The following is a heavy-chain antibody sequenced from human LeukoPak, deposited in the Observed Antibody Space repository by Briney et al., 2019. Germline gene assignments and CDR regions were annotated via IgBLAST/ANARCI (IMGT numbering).Heavy chain of an antibody. V-gene: IGHV4-39*01. CDR2: IYYSGSS. J-gene: IGHJ3*02. Sequence: PSETQSLTCTVSGGSISSSSYYWGWIRQPPGKRLEWIGSIYYSGSSYYNPSLKSRVTISVDTSKNQFSLKLSSVTAADTAVYSCVRHVARAFDIWGQGTKVTVSS. CDR1: GGSISSSSYY. CDR3: VRHVARAFDI.